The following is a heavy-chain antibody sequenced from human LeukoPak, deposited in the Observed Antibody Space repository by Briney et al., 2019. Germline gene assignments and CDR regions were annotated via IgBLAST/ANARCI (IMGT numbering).Heavy chain of an antibody. CDR1: GVSFRGYY. Sequence: SETLSLTCAVYGVSFRGYYWSWIRQPPGKGLEWFGEINHSGSTNYNPSLKSRVTISVDTSKNQFSLKLSSVTAADTAVYYCARSPDVDIVPGRDYWGQGTLVTVSS. CDR3: ARSPDVDIVPGRDY. CDR2: INHSGST. D-gene: IGHD5-12*01. J-gene: IGHJ4*02. V-gene: IGHV4-34*01.